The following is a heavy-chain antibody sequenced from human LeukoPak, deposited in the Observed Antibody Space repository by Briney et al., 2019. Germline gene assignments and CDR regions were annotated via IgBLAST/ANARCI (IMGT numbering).Heavy chain of an antibody. CDR3: ARLGSYHDF. V-gene: IGHV4-4*09. CDR1: GAFISNYY. CDR2: IHSSGGS. J-gene: IGHJ4*02. Sequence: KPSETLSLTCTVSGAFISNYYWSWIRQTPEKGLEWMGHIHSSGGSSYYPSLKSRLTLSIDTSRNQLSLKLPSVTAADTAVYFCARLGSYHDFWGQGALVTVSS. D-gene: IGHD1-26*01.